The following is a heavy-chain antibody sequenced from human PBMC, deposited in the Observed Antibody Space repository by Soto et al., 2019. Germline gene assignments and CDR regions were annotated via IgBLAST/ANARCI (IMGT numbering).Heavy chain of an antibody. Sequence: QVQLVESGGGVVQPGRSLRLSCAASGFTFSSYGMHWVRQAPGKGLEWVAVIWYDVSNKYYADSVKGRFTISRDNSKNSLYLQKNRLRAEDTAVSYCARDLRSVAAAFYYYYYYGLYVWGQGTTVTVSS. CDR1: GFTFSSYG. CDR3: ARDLRSVAAAFYYYYYYGLYV. J-gene: IGHJ6*02. D-gene: IGHD2-15*01. V-gene: IGHV3-33*01. CDR2: IWYDVSNK.